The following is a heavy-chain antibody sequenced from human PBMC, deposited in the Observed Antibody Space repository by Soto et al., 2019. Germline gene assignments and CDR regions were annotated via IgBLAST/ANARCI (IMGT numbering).Heavy chain of an antibody. D-gene: IGHD3-3*01. CDR1: GYTFTSYG. V-gene: IGHV1-18*01. CDR2: ISAYNGNT. CDR3: ARAKITIFGVVITYYYYGMDD. J-gene: IGHJ6*02. Sequence: ASVKVSCKASGYTFTSYGISWVRQAPGQGLEWMGWISAYNGNTNYAQKLQGRVTMTTDTSTSTAYMELRSLRSDDTAVYYCARAKITIFGVVITYYYYGMDDWGQRTTVTVSS.